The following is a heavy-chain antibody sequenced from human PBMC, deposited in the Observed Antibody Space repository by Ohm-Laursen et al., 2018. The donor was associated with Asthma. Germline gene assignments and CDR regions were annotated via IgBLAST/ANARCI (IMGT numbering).Heavy chain of an antibody. Sequence: SVKVSCKASGYTFTSYYMHWVRQAPGQGLEWMGIINPSGGSTSYAQKFQGRVTMTRDTSTSTVYMELSSLRSEDTAVYYCARDSGIGYCSGGSCYPPYYFDYWGQGTLVTVSS. D-gene: IGHD2-15*01. CDR2: INPSGGST. CDR3: ARDSGIGYCSGGSCYPPYYFDY. V-gene: IGHV1-46*01. J-gene: IGHJ4*02. CDR1: GYTFTSYY.